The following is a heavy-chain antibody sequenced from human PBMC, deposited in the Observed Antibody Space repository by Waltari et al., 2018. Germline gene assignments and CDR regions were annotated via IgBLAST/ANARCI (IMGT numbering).Heavy chain of an antibody. V-gene: IGHV3-23*03. Sequence: EVQLLESGGGLVQPGGSLRLSCAASGFTFSSYAMSWVRQAPGKGLEWVSGIYSGGSSTYYADSVKGRFTISGDNSKNTLYLQMNSLRAEDTAVYYCAKFVAGRYFDLWGRGTLVTVSS. D-gene: IGHD6-13*01. CDR2: IYSGGSST. CDR3: AKFVAGRYFDL. J-gene: IGHJ2*01. CDR1: GFTFSSYA.